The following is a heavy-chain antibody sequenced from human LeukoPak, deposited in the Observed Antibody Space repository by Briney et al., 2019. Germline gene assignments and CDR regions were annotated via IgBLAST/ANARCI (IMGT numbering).Heavy chain of an antibody. CDR3: ARRYILTGPPDY. D-gene: IGHD3-9*01. V-gene: IGHV5-51*01. CDR2: IYPGDSDT. J-gene: IGHJ4*02. Sequence: LGESLKISCKGSGYSFTNYWIGWVRQMPGKGLEWMGIIYPGDSDTRYSPSFQGQVTSADKSVSTAYLQWSSLKASDTALYYCARRYILTGPPDYWGQGTLVTVSS. CDR1: GYSFTNYW.